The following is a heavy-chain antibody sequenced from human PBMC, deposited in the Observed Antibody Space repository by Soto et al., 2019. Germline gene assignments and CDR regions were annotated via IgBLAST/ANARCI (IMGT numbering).Heavy chain of an antibody. D-gene: IGHD5-18*01. CDR1: EFTFSSYG. J-gene: IGHJ4*02. CDR2: IWYDGRNK. Sequence: QVQLVESGGGVVQPGRSLRLSCATSEFTFSSYGMHWVRQAPGKGLEWVAVIWYDGRNKQYADSVKGRVTISRDNSKNTLYLQMNSLRVEDTAVYYWAGEGTAMAPTFDYWGQGTLVTVSS. CDR3: AGEGTAMAPTFDY. V-gene: IGHV3-33*01.